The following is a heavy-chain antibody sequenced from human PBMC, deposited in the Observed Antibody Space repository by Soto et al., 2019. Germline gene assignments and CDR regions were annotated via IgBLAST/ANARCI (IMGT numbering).Heavy chain of an antibody. J-gene: IGHJ5*02. CDR3: AREGSAAAGTGWFDP. Sequence: QVQLQESGPGLVKPSETLSLTCTVSGGSISSYYWSWIRQPPGKGLEWIGYIYYSGSTNYNPSLKSRVTLSVDTSKNQFSRKLSSVTAADTAVYYCAREGSAAAGTGWFDPWGQGTLVTVSS. D-gene: IGHD6-13*01. CDR1: GGSISSYY. CDR2: IYYSGST. V-gene: IGHV4-59*01.